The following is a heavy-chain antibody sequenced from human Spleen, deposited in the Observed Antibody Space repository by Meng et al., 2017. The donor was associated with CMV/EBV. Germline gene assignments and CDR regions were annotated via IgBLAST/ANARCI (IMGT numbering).Heavy chain of an antibody. J-gene: IGHJ2*01. CDR2: TYYRSKWYN. Sequence: ISGDSVSSNSAAGNWIRQSPSRGLEWLGRTYYRSKWYNDYAVSVKSRITINPDTSKNQFSLQLNSVTPEDTAVYYCARTGDRGWYFDLWGRGTLVTAPQ. CDR3: ARTGDRGWYFDL. V-gene: IGHV6-1*01. CDR1: GDSVSSNSAA. D-gene: IGHD7-27*01.